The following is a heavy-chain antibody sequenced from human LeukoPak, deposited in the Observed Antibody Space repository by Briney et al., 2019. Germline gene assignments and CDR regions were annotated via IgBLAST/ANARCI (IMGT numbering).Heavy chain of an antibody. Sequence: GGSLRLSCAASGFTFSSYAMNWVRQAPGKGLEWVSSISSSSSYIYYADSVKGRFTISRDNAKNSLYLQMNSLRAEDTAVYYCARDIRGGWYLWGQGTLVTVSS. V-gene: IGHV3-21*01. J-gene: IGHJ5*02. CDR1: GFTFSSYA. CDR3: ARDIRGGWYL. CDR2: ISSSSSYI. D-gene: IGHD6-19*01.